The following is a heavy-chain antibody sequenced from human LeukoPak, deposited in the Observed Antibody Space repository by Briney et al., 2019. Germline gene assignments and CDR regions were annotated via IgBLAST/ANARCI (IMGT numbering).Heavy chain of an antibody. D-gene: IGHD5-24*01. CDR2: INHSGST. CDR3: AREPLVTATDAFDI. CDR1: GGSFSGYY. Sequence: PSETLSLTCAVYGGSFSGYYWSWIRQPPGKGLEWIGEINHSGSTNYNPSLKSRVTISVDTSKNQFSLKLSSVTAADTAVYYCAREPLVTATDAFDIWGQGTMVTVSS. V-gene: IGHV4-34*01. J-gene: IGHJ3*02.